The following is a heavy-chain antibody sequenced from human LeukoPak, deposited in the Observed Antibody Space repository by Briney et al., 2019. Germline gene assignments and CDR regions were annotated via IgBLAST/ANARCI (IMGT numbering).Heavy chain of an antibody. V-gene: IGHV1-8*01. CDR2: MNPNSGNT. CDR3: ASQPNAYSSGRNNWFDP. CDR1: GYTFTSYD. J-gene: IGHJ5*02. Sequence: GASVKVSCKASGYTFTSYDINWVRQATGQGLEWMGWMNPNSGNTGYAQKFQGRVTITADKSTSTAYMELSSLRSEDTAVYYCASQPNAYSSGRNNWFDPWGQGTLVTVSS. D-gene: IGHD6-19*01.